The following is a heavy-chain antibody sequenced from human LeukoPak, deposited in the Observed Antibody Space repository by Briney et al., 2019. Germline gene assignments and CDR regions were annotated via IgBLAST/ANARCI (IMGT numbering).Heavy chain of an antibody. D-gene: IGHD4-17*01. CDR3: ARVTVTTEDYFDY. Sequence: SQTLSLTCTVSGGSISSGSYYWSWIRPPAGKGLEWIGRIYTSGSTNYNPSLKSRVTISVDTSKNQFSLKLSSVTAADTAVYYCARVTVTTEDYFDYWGQGTLVTVSS. CDR2: IYTSGST. J-gene: IGHJ4*02. V-gene: IGHV4-61*02. CDR1: GGSISSGSYY.